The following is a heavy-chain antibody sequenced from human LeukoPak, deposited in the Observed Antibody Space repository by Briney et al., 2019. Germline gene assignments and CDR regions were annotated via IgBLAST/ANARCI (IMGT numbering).Heavy chain of an antibody. Sequence: GGSLRLSCAASGFTFSSYSMNWVRQAPGKGLEWVSSISSSSSYIYYADSVKGRFTISRDNAKNSLYLQMNSLRAEDTAVYYCARDNLWFGGGTINWFDPWGQGTLVTVSS. D-gene: IGHD3-10*01. J-gene: IGHJ5*02. CDR2: ISSSSSYI. CDR3: ARDNLWFGGGTINWFDP. V-gene: IGHV3-21*01. CDR1: GFTFSSYS.